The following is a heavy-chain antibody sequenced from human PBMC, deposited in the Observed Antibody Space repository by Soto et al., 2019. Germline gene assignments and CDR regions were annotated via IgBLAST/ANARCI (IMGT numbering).Heavy chain of an antibody. V-gene: IGHV3-74*01. Sequence: GGSLRLSCAASGFTFSSFWMHWVRQAPGKGLVWVSRINNDGSSTAYADSVKGRFTISRDNAKSTLYLQVTSLRAEDTAVYYCARDPLIGNTDYGLDVWGQGTTVTVSS. J-gene: IGHJ6*02. D-gene: IGHD2-21*01. CDR3: ARDPLIGNTDYGLDV. CDR2: INNDGSST. CDR1: GFTFSSFW.